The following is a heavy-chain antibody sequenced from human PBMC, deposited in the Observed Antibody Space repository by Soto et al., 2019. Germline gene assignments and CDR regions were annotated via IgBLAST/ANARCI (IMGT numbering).Heavy chain of an antibody. D-gene: IGHD3-22*01. CDR3: ARGSYYDSSGYFPPQDAFDI. CDR1: GYTFTSYA. J-gene: IGHJ3*02. V-gene: IGHV1-3*01. Sequence: QVQLVQSGAEVKKPGASVKVSCKASGYTFTSYAMHWVRQAPGQRLEWMGWINAGNGNTKYSQKFQGRVTITRDTSASTAYMELSSLRSEDTAVYYCARGSYYDSSGYFPPQDAFDIWGQGTMVTVSS. CDR2: INAGNGNT.